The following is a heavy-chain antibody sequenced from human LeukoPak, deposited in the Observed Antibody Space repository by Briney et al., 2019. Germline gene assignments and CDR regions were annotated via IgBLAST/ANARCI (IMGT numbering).Heavy chain of an antibody. CDR3: AKSPGQIQLDYFDY. D-gene: IGHD1-1*01. V-gene: IGHV3-23*01. Sequence: GGSLRLSCAASGFTFNNYAMSWVRQAPGMGLEWVSTISGSGVTTYYADSVRGRFTISRDNSKTTLCLQLDSLRPEDMAIYYCAKSPGQIQLDYFDYWGQGTLVTVSS. J-gene: IGHJ4*02. CDR1: GFTFNNYA. CDR2: ISGSGVTT.